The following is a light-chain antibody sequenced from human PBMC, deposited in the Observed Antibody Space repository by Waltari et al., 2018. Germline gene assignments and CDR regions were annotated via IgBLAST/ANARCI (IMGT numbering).Light chain of an antibody. CDR2: DAS. J-gene: IGKJ1*01. CDR1: QSVSRS. V-gene: IGKV3-20*01. Sequence: EIVLTQSPGPLSLSPGERATLSCRASQSVSRSLAWYQQKPGQAPRLLIFDASNRATGIPDRFSGSGSGTDFSLTISRLEPEDFAVYYCQHYVRLPATFGQGTKVEIK. CDR3: QHYVRLPAT.